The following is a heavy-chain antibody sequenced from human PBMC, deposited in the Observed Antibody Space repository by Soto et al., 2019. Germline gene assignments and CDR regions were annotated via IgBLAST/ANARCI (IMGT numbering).Heavy chain of an antibody. J-gene: IGHJ4*02. CDR3: ARDEGYSDSTGYYDY. Sequence: ASVKVSCKASGYTFTSYAIHWVCQAPGQRLEWMGWINAGNGNTKYSQKFQGRVTITRDTSASTAYMELSSLRSEDTAVYYCARDEGYSDSTGYYDYWGQGTLVTVSS. CDR1: GYTFTSYA. D-gene: IGHD3-22*01. CDR2: INAGNGNT. V-gene: IGHV1-3*01.